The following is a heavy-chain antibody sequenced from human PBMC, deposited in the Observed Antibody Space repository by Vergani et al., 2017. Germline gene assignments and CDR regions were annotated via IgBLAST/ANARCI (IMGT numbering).Heavy chain of an antibody. J-gene: IGHJ6*02. CDR3: ARVRVGSSGKNYYDYGMDV. D-gene: IGHD6-19*01. CDR1: GFTLSSYW. V-gene: IGHV3-74*01. CDR2: INSDGSST. Sequence: EVQLVESGGGFVQPGGSLRLSCAASGFTLSSYWMHWVRQAPGKGLVWVSRINSDGSSTSYADSVKGRFTISRDNAKNTLYLQMNSLRAEDTAVYYCARVRVGSSGKNYYDYGMDVWSQGTTVTVSS.